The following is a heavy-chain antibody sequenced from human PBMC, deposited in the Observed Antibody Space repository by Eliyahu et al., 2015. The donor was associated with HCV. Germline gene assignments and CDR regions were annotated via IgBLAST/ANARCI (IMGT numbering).Heavy chain of an antibody. CDR3: ASVVRGIYSSFDY. J-gene: IGHJ4*02. V-gene: IGHV4-38-2*01. Sequence: QVQLQESGPGLVKPSETLSLTCAVSGYSISSGYYWGWIRQPPGKGLEWIGSIYHSGSTYYNPSLKSRVTISVDTSKNQFSLKLSSVTAADTAVYYCASVVRGIYSSFDYWGQGTLVTVSS. CDR1: GYSISSGYY. D-gene: IGHD3-10*01. CDR2: IYHSGST.